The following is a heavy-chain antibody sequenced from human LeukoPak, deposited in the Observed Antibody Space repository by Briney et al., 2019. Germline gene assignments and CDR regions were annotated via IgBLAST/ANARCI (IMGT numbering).Heavy chain of an antibody. CDR3: ARDEPGDYSTAAFT. CDR2: IYYTGNT. J-gene: IGHJ5*02. V-gene: IGHV4-39*07. D-gene: IGHD4-17*01. Sequence: SETLSLTCTVSGVSISSSNSYWGWIRQPPGKGLEWIGSIYYTGNTYYNPSLKSRVTISVDKSKNQFSLKLRSVTAADTAVYYCARDEPGDYSTAAFTWGQGTLVTVSS. CDR1: GVSISSSNSY.